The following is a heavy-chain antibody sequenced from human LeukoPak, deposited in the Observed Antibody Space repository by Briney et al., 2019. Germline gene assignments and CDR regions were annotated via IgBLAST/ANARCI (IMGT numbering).Heavy chain of an antibody. CDR2: ISYDGSNK. CDR1: GFTFSSYA. D-gene: IGHD5-12*01. V-gene: IGHV3-30-3*01. Sequence: PGGSLRLSCAASGFTFSSYAMHWVRQAPGKGLEWVAVISYDGSNKYYADSVKGRFTISRDNSKNTLYLQMNSLRAEDTAVYYCAKEVDSGYHLFDYWGQGTLVTVSS. J-gene: IGHJ4*02. CDR3: AKEVDSGYHLFDY.